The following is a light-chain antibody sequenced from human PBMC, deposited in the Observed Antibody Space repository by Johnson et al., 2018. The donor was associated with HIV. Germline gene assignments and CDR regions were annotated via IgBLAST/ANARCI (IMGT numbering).Light chain of an antibody. CDR3: GTWDSSLSAGNV. CDR2: DKN. V-gene: IGLV1-51*01. Sequence: QSVLTKPPSVSAAPGQKVTISCSGSSSNIGNNYVSWYQQLPGTAPKLLIYDKNKRTAGMPDRCSGSKSGTSATLGITGLQTGDEADYYCGTWDSSLSAGNVFGPVTKVTVL. J-gene: IGLJ1*01. CDR1: SSNIGNNY.